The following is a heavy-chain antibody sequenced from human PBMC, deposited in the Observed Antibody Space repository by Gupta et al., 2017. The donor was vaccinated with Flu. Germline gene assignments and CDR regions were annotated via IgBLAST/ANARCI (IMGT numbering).Heavy chain of an antibody. CDR2: IFDTGRT. Sequence: QFQLQESGPGVVKPSETLSLTCSVYGGSMSSSSYYWAWIRQSPGKGLEWIGHIFDTGRTSYNSSLESRATISLGPSGNEFSLKLTSVTAADTATYFCARLGYCINGVCSWYFDVWGRGALVRVSS. J-gene: IGHJ2*01. D-gene: IGHD2-8*01. CDR3: ARLGYCINGVCSWYFDV. V-gene: IGHV4-39*01. CDR1: GGSMSSSSYY.